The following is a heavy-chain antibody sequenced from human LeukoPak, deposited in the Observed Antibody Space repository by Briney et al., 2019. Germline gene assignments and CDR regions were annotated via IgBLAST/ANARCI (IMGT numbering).Heavy chain of an antibody. J-gene: IGHJ4*02. Sequence: PSETLSLTCTVSGGSISSYYWSWIRQPPGKGLEWIGSIYYSGSTNYNPSLKSRVTISVDTSKNQFSLKLTSVTAADTAIYYCARDYTLYISGWFLDYWAQGTLVTVSS. D-gene: IGHD6-19*01. CDR1: GGSISSYY. CDR2: IYYSGST. CDR3: ARDYTLYISGWFLDY. V-gene: IGHV4-59*12.